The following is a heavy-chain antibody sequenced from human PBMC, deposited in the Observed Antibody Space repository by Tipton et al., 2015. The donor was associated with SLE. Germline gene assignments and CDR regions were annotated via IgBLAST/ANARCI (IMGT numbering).Heavy chain of an antibody. J-gene: IGHJ5*02. V-gene: IGHV3-23*01. D-gene: IGHD1-26*01. CDR2: ISDSGVNT. Sequence: GSLRLSCAVSGFTFSSYAMSWVRQAPGKGLEWVSSISDSGVNTYYADSVKGRFTISRDNSENMVYLQMNSLRAEDTAVYYCARGRIDGIHYWFDPWGQGTLVTVSS. CDR3: ARGRIDGIHYWFDP. CDR1: GFTFSSYA.